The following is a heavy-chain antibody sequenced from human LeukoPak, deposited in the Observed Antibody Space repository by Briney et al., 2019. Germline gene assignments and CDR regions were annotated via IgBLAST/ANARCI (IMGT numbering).Heavy chain of an antibody. V-gene: IGHV3-23*01. D-gene: IGHD5-12*01. CDR1: GFTFSSYA. J-gene: IGHJ4*02. CDR3: AKSAYSGYAPVGY. CDR2: ISGSGGST. Sequence: RAGGSLRLSCAASGFTFSSYAMSWVRQAPGKGLEWVSAISGSGGSTYYADSVKGRFTISRDNSKNTLYLQMNSLRAEDTAVYYSAKSAYSGYAPVGYWGQGTLVTVSS.